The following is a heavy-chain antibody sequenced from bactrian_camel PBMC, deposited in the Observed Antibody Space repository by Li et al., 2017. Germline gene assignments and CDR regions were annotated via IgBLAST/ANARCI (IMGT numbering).Heavy chain of an antibody. CDR3: AAGLYVRSWYGNFNQELNY. CDR2: IDIDHTT. D-gene: IGHD6*01. V-gene: IGHV3S55*01. Sequence: HVQLVESGGGSVQAGGSLTLSCAASGYSYSRYCMAWFRQVPGKEREGIASIDIDHTTSYAASVEGRFTISNDDAKITLYLQMTGLKPEDTAMYYCAAGLYVRSWYGNFNQELNYRGQGTQVTVS. CDR1: GYSYSRYC. J-gene: IGHJ4*01.